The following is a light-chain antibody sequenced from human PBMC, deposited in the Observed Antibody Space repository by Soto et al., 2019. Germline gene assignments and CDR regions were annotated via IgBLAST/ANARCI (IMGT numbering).Light chain of an antibody. J-gene: IGLJ1*01. CDR3: SSYTTSRTRV. Sequence: QSALTQPASVSGSPGQSITISCTGTGSDVGAYDYVSWYQQHPVTAPKLIIYDVAIRPSEISYRFSGSKSGNTASLVISGRQAEDEADYYCSSYTTSRTRVFGTGTKLTVL. CDR1: GSDVGAYDY. V-gene: IGLV2-14*03. CDR2: DVA.